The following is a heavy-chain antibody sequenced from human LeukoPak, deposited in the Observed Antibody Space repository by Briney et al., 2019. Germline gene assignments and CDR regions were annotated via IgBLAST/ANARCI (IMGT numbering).Heavy chain of an antibody. CDR3: AKGLFSSGWCFGS. J-gene: IGHJ5*02. D-gene: IGHD6-19*01. V-gene: IGHV3-23*01. CDR2: IGGSGDST. Sequence: PGGSLRLSCAASGFSFSSYAMSWVRQAPGKGLEFVSAIGGSGDSTYYADSVKGRFTISRDNSKSTLYLQMNSLRVEDTALYYCAKGLFSSGWCFGSWGQGTLVTVSS. CDR1: GFSFSSYA.